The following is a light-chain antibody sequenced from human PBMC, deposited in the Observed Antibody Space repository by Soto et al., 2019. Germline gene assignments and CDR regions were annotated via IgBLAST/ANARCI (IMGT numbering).Light chain of an antibody. J-gene: IGLJ2*01. CDR2: LDA. CDR1: SSNIGNNA. Sequence: QSVLTQPPSVSEAPGQRVTISFSGSSSNIGNNAVNWYQQLPGKAPRLVIFLDALLSSGVSDRFSASKSGTSASLAISGLQSEDEADYYCAAWDDSLNALLFGGGTKLTVL. CDR3: AAWDDSLNALL. V-gene: IGLV1-36*01.